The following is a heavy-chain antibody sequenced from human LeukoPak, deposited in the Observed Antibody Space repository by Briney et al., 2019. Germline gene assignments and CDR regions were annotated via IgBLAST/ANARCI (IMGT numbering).Heavy chain of an antibody. J-gene: IGHJ4*02. D-gene: IGHD6-19*01. Sequence: KPSDTLSLTCGVYGGSFSGYYWSWIRQPPGKGLEGVGYIYYSENTNYNPALKSRVTASVDPSKNQFPLNLRSVTDAETAVYYCARAGSGWSFASWGQGALVTVSS. V-gene: IGHV4-59*07. CDR1: GGSFSGYY. CDR2: IYYSENT. CDR3: ARAGSGWSFAS.